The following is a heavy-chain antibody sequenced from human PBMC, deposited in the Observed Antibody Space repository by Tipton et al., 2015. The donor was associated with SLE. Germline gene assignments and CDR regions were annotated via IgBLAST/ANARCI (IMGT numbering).Heavy chain of an antibody. V-gene: IGHV4-31*03. CDR1: GASISSGTYY. D-gene: IGHD3-3*01. CDR2: IYYTGST. J-gene: IGHJ4*02. Sequence: TLSLTCTVSGASISSGTYYWSWIRQHPGKGLEWIGYIYYTGSTFYNPSLKSRVTISVDTSKNQFSLRLSSVTAADTAAYYCARDSGTIFGVVARYFDYWGQGSLVTVSS. CDR3: ARDSGTIFGVVARYFDY.